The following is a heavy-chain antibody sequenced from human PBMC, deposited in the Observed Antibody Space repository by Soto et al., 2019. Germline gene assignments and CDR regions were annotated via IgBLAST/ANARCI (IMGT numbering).Heavy chain of an antibody. D-gene: IGHD3-22*01. Sequence: GGSLRLSCAASGFTLSRHTMNWVRQAPGKWLEWVSFIGSRTSDIYYADSVKGRFTTSRDNAKNSLYLDLTRLRAEDTAVYFCVRDYYDTSGYPNTFDMWGQGTMVTV. CDR2: IGSRTSDI. CDR1: GFTLSRHT. J-gene: IGHJ3*02. CDR3: VRDYYDTSGYPNTFDM. V-gene: IGHV3-21*01.